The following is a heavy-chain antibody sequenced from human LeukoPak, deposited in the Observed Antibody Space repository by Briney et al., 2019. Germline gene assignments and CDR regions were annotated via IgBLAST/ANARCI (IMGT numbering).Heavy chain of an antibody. D-gene: IGHD6-13*01. CDR2: ISYDGSNK. J-gene: IGHJ4*02. CDR3: AKDRRGIAAAAFDY. CDR1: GFSFSNAW. Sequence: GGSLRLSCVASGFSFSNAWMTWVRQAPGKGLEWVAVISYDGSNKYYADSVKGRFTISRDNSKNTLYLQMNSLRAEDTAVYYCAKDRRGIAAAAFDYWGQGTLVTVSS. V-gene: IGHV3-30*18.